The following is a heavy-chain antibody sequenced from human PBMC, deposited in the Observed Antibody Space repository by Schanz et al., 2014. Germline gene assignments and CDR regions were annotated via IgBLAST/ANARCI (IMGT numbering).Heavy chain of an antibody. J-gene: IGHJ4*02. CDR3: AKDPSDGDYDYYFDY. CDR2: ISGSGGST. CDR1: GFTFSTYA. V-gene: IGHV3-23*01. D-gene: IGHD3-22*01. Sequence: EVQLLDSGGGLVQPGGSLRLSCAASGFTFSTYAMSWVRQAPGKGLEWVSAISGSGGSTYYADSVKGRFAISRDNSKNTLYLQRTSLRAEDTAVYYCAKDPSDGDYDYYFDYWGQGTLVTVSS.